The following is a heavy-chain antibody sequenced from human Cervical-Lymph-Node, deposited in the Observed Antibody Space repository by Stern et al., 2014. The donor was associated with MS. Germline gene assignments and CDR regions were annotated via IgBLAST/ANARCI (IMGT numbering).Heavy chain of an antibody. V-gene: IGHV3-9*01. CDR2: ISWYGDNI. CDR1: GFTFDDNG. D-gene: IGHD2-15*01. CDR3: VPGQGDCSGRSCFNWFDP. J-gene: IGHJ5*02. Sequence: EVQLVESGGGLEQPGRSLRLACAASGFTFDDNGMHWVRQAPGKGLEWVSRISWYGDNIGYADTVKGRFTSCRDNAKNSLYMQMNSLRPEDTALYYCVPGQGDCSGRSCFNWFDPWGQGTLVTVSS.